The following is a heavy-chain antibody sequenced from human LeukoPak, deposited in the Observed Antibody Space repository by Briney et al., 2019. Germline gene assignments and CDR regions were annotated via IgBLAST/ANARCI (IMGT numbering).Heavy chain of an antibody. D-gene: IGHD3-22*01. V-gene: IGHV1-2*02. CDR2: VNPSTSGT. J-gene: IGHJ4*02. Sequence: ASVKVSCKASGYTFTGYYIHWVRQAPGQGLEWMGWVNPSTSGTNYAQNFQGRVTMTRDTSISTAYMELSRLRSDDTAVYYCARAGYYDSSGYYHPFDYWGQGILVTVSS. CDR1: GYTFTGYY. CDR3: ARAGYYDSSGYYHPFDY.